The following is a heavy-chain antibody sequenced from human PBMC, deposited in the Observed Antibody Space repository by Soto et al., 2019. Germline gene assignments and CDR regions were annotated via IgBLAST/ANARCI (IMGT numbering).Heavy chain of an antibody. CDR3: VHLLGKVSYFDY. Sequence: ESGGGLVQPGGSLRLSCAASGFTFSSYEMNWVRQAPGEGLEWVSYISSSGSTIYYADSVKGRFTISRDNAKNSLYLQMNSLRAEDTAVYYCVHLLGKVSYFDYWGQGTLVTVSS. D-gene: IGHD7-27*01. CDR2: ISSSGSTI. V-gene: IGHV3-48*03. CDR1: GFTFSSYE. J-gene: IGHJ4*02.